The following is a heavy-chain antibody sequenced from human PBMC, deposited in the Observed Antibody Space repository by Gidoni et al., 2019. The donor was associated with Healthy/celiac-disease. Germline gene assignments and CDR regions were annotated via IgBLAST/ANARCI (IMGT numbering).Heavy chain of an antibody. V-gene: IGHV3-30*18. CDR2: ISYDGSNK. CDR1: GFNFGSYG. D-gene: IGHD2-2*01. J-gene: IGHJ6*02. Sequence: QVQLVESGGGVVQPGRSLRLSCAASGFNFGSYGMHWVRQAPGKGLEWVAVISYDGSNKYYADSVKGRFTISRDNSKNTLYLQMNSLRAEDTAVYYCAKDRRYCSSTSCLHYYGMDVWGQGTTVTVSS. CDR3: AKDRRYCSSTSCLHYYGMDV.